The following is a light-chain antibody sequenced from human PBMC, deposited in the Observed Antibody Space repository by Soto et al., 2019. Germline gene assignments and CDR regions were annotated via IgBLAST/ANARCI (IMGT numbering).Light chain of an antibody. CDR1: QSISSW. V-gene: IGKV1-5*01. Sequence: DLQRTQSPSTLSASVGDRVTITCRASQSISSWLAWYQQKPGKAPKLLIYDASSLESGVPSRFSGSGSGTEFTLTISSLQPDDFATYYCQHYNSYSEAFGQGTKVDIK. CDR3: QHYNSYSEA. J-gene: IGKJ1*01. CDR2: DAS.